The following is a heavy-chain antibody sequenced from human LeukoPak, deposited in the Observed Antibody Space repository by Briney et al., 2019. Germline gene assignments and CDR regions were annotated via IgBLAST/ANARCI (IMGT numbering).Heavy chain of an antibody. CDR2: INHSGST. D-gene: IGHD3-16*01. V-gene: IGHV4-34*01. J-gene: IGHJ6*03. CDR3: ARGKGDFPPYYYYYMDV. Sequence: KASETLSLTCTVSGGSISSYYWSWIRQPPGKGLEWIGEINHSGSTNYNPSLKSRVTISVDTSKNQFSLKLSSVTAADTAVYYCARGKGDFPPYYYYYMDVWGKGTTVTVSS. CDR1: GGSISSYY.